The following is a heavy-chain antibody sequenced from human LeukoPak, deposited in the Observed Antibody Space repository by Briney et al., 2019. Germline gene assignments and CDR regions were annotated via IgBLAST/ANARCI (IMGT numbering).Heavy chain of an antibody. D-gene: IGHD2-2*01. Sequence: ASVKVSCKASGYTFTGYYMHWVRQAPGHGLEWMGWIDPNSGGTNYAQKFQGRVTMTRDTSISTAYMELSRLRSDDTAVYYCARMKASKDIVVVPAAMLPFDYWGQGTLVTVSS. V-gene: IGHV1-2*02. CDR2: IDPNSGGT. J-gene: IGHJ4*02. CDR1: GYTFTGYY. CDR3: ARMKASKDIVVVPAAMLPFDY.